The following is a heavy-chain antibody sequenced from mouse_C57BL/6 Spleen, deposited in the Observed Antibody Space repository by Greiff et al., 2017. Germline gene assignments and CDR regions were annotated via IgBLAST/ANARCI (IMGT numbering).Heavy chain of an antibody. CDR1: GYTFTSYW. J-gene: IGHJ4*01. CDR2: IHPNSGST. Sequence: VQLQQPGAELVKPGASVKLSCKASGYTFTSYWMHWVKQRPGQGLEWIGMIHPNSGSTNYNEKFKSKATLTVDKSSSTAYMQLSSLTSEDSAVYYCARNGYDVDYYAMDYWGQGTSVTVSS. CDR3: ARNGYDVDYYAMDY. D-gene: IGHD2-2*01. V-gene: IGHV1-64*01.